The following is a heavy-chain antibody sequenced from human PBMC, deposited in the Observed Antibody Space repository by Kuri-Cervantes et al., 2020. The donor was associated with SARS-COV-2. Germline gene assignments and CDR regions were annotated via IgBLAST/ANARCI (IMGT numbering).Heavy chain of an antibody. CDR1: GFTFSSYW. J-gene: IGHJ4*02. Sequence: GESLKISCAASGFTFSSYWMHWVRQAPGRGLVWVSRLTNDGSDAIFADSVKGRFTISRDNAKNMLYLYMNSLRADDTAVCYCARDSMTTRDFDYWGQGTLVTVSS. CDR3: ARDSMTTRDFDY. CDR2: LTNDGSDA. D-gene: IGHD4-11*01. V-gene: IGHV3-74*01.